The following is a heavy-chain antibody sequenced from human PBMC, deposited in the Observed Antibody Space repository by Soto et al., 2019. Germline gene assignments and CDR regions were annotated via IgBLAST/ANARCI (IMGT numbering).Heavy chain of an antibody. CDR1: GVSFNDYA. V-gene: IGHV3-30*03. D-gene: IGHD3-22*01. J-gene: IGHJ4*02. Sequence: GGTLRLSCATSGVSFNDYAMYWVRQAPGQGLEWVAIISSDGHHQFYLDNLRGRFTVSRDNSKNTLYLQMNSLRPEDTVVYYCSRGTYYPQSSGLHADYWGPGTVVTVSS. CDR3: SRGTYYPQSSGLHADY. CDR2: ISSDGHHQ.